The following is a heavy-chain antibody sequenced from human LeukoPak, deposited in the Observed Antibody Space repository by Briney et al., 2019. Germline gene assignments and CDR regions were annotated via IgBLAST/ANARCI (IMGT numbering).Heavy chain of an antibody. CDR2: IKQDGSEK. J-gene: IGHJ4*02. CDR3: ARDGGRYDFWSGYYGGGGDY. Sequence: GGSLRLSCAASGFTFSSYWMSWVRQAPGKGLEWVANIKQDGSEKYYVDSVKGRFTISRDNAKNSLYLQMNSLRAEDTAVYYCARDGGRYDFWSGYYGGGGDYWGQGTLVTVSS. CDR1: GFTFSSYW. V-gene: IGHV3-7*01. D-gene: IGHD3-3*01.